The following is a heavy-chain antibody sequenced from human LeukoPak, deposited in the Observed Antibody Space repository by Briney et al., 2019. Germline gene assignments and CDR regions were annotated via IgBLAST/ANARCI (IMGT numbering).Heavy chain of an antibody. J-gene: IGHJ4*02. D-gene: IGHD1-1*01. CDR2: ISGSGGST. CDR3: AKDPTELGILPMDY. Sequence: GGSLRLSCAASGFTFSSYAMSWVRQAPGKGLEWVSTISGSGGSTYYADSVKGRFTISRDNPKNTLYLQINSLRTEDTAVYYCAKDPTELGILPMDYWGQGTLVTVSS. CDR1: GFTFSSYA. V-gene: IGHV3-23*01.